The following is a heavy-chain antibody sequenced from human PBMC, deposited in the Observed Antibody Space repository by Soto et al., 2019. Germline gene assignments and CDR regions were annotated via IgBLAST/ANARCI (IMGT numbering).Heavy chain of an antibody. V-gene: IGHV3-30-3*01. CDR1: GFTFSSYA. J-gene: IGHJ4*02. CDR2: ISYDGSNK. Sequence: GGPLRLSCAASGFTFSSYAMHWVRQAPGKGLEWVAVISYDGSNKYYADSVKGRFTISRDNSKNTLYLQMNSLRAEDTAVYYWAKDLVRFGEFDYWGEATLVTVCS. CDR3: AKDLVRFGEFDY. D-gene: IGHD3-10*01.